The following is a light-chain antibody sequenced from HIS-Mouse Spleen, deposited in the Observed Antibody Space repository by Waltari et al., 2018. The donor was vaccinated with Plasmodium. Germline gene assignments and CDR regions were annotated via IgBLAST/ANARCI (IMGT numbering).Light chain of an antibody. CDR1: QGISSY. J-gene: IGKJ2*01. V-gene: IGKV1-8*01. CDR2: AAS. CDR3: QQYYSYAYT. Sequence: AIRMTQSPSSFSASTGDRVTITCRASQGISSYLAWYQQKPVKAPKLLIYAASTLQSGVPSRFSGSGSGTDFTLTISCLQSEDFATYYCQQYYSYAYTFGQGTKLEIK.